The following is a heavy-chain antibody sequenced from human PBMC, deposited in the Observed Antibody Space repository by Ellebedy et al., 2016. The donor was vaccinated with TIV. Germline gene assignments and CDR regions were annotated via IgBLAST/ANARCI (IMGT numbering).Heavy chain of an antibody. CDR2: ISGSDGTT. CDR3: AKAWGWTNLWFREVDY. J-gene: IGHJ4*02. CDR1: GFTFSSYA. V-gene: IGHV3-23*01. D-gene: IGHD3-10*01. Sequence: GESLKISCAASGFTFSSYAMNWVRQAPGKGLEWVSVISGSDGTTYYADSVKGRFTISRDNSKNTLYLQMDSLRPEDTAVYYCAKAWGWTNLWFREVDYWGQGTLVTVSS.